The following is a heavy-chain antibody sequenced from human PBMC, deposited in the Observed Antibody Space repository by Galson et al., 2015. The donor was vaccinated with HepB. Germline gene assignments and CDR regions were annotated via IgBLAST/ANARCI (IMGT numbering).Heavy chain of an antibody. J-gene: IGHJ6*02. CDR1: GFTFSSYG. V-gene: IGHV3-33*01. Sequence: SLRLSCAASGFTFSSYGMHWVRQAPGKGLEWVAVIWYDGSNKYYADSVKGRFTISRDNSKNTLYLQMNSLRAEDTAVYYCARDHEDGQKLYGMDVWGQGTTVTVSS. CDR3: ARDHEDGQKLYGMDV. D-gene: IGHD5-24*01. CDR2: IWYDGSNK.